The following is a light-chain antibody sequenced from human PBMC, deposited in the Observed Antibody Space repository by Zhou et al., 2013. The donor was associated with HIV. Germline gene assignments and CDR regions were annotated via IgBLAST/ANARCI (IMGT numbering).Light chain of an antibody. CDR2: GAS. Sequence: IVMTQSPATLSVSPGGRVTLSCRASHSIKNDLAWYQQKRGQPPRLLIYGASIRATGVPARFSGTGSETEFTLTISGLQSEDFAVYYCQQYKNWPPLTFGGGTKVEIK. CDR3: QQYKNWPPLT. J-gene: IGKJ4*01. V-gene: IGKV3-15*01. CDR1: HSIKND.